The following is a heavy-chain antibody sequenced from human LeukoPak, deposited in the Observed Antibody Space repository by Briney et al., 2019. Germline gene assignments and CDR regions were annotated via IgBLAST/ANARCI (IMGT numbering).Heavy chain of an antibody. J-gene: IGHJ1*01. CDR3: ARGDYSNRFQH. CDR1: GGSISSYY. D-gene: IGHD4-11*01. V-gene: IGHV4-59*01. Sequence: SETLSLTCTVSGGSISSYYWSWIRQPPGKGLEWIGYIYCSGSTNYNPSLKSRVTISVDTSKNQFSLKLSSVTAADTAVYYCARGDYSNRFQHWGQGTLVTVSS. CDR2: IYCSGST.